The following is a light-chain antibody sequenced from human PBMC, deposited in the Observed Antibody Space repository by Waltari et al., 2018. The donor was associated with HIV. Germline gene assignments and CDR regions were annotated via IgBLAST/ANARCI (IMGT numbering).Light chain of an antibody. Sequence: QSVLTQPPSASGTPGQRVTISCSGSSYNIGSNYVYWYQQPPGTAPKRLIYRNNPRPSGVPDRFAGSKSGTSASLASSGVRSEDEADYYCAAWDDSLLYVFGTGTKVTVL. CDR1: SYNIGSNY. CDR3: AAWDDSLLYV. V-gene: IGLV1-47*01. J-gene: IGLJ1*01. CDR2: RNN.